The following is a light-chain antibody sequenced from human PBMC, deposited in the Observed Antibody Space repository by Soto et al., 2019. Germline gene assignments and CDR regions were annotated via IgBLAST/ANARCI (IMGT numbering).Light chain of an antibody. Sequence: DIQMTQSPSSLSAPVGDRVTITCRASQGINNFVAWYQQKPGEVPKLLIYAASTLQSRVPSRFSGSGFGTDFVLTISSLEPEDVATYYCQKYDSVPLTFGGGTRVEIK. CDR3: QKYDSVPLT. CDR2: AAS. CDR1: QGINNF. J-gene: IGKJ4*01. V-gene: IGKV1-27*01.